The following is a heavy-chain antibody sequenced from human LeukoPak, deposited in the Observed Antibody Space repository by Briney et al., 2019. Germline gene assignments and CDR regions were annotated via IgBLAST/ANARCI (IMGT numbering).Heavy chain of an antibody. Sequence: GASVKVSCKASDYTFTSYGITWVRQAPGQGLEWMGWISAYNGNTNYAQKLQGRVTMTTDTSTSTAYMELRSLRSDDTALYYCAREGYCNSTSCDKPFDYWGQGTLVTVSS. D-gene: IGHD2-2*01. CDR3: AREGYCNSTSCDKPFDY. V-gene: IGHV1-18*01. J-gene: IGHJ4*02. CDR1: DYTFTSYG. CDR2: ISAYNGNT.